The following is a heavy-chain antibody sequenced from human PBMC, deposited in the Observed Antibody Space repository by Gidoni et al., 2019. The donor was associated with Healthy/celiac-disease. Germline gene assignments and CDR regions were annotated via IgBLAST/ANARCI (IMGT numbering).Heavy chain of an antibody. J-gene: IGHJ6*03. D-gene: IGHD6-13*01. CDR3: ARESYSSSWSPYSYYYYMDV. CDR1: GFSLSNARMG. Sequence: QVTLKESGPVLVKPTETLTLTCTVSGFSLSNARMGVSWIRQPPGKALEWLAHIFSNDEKSYSTSLKSRLTISKDTSKSQVVLTMTNMDPVDTATYYCARESYSSSWSPYSYYYYMDVWGKGTTVTVSS. V-gene: IGHV2-26*01. CDR2: IFSNDEK.